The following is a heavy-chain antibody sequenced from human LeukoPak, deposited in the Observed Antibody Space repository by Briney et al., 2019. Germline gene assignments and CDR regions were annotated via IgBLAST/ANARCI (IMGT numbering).Heavy chain of an antibody. D-gene: IGHD3-3*01. CDR3: AREGVFSAFDY. CDR1: GYSFPSHR. J-gene: IGHJ4*02. CDR2: IYPGDSDT. V-gene: IGHV5-51*01. Sequence: PGESLKISCKGSGYSFPSHRIGWVRQMPGKGLEWMGIIYPGDSDTKYSPSFQGQVTISADKSISTAYLQWNSLKASDTAMYYCAREGVFSAFDYWGQRTLVTVSS.